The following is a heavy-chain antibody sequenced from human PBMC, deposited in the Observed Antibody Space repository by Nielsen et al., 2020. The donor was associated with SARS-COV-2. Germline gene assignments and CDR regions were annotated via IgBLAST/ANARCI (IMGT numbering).Heavy chain of an antibody. V-gene: IGHV1-69*04. J-gene: IGHJ4*02. CDR2: IIPILGIA. D-gene: IGHD5-18*01. CDR3: AREGFLGYSYGYDLYY. Sequence: SVKVSCKASGGTFSSYAISWVRQAPGQGLEWMGRIIPILGIANYAQKFQGRVTITADKSTSTAYMELSSLRSEDTAVYYCAREGFLGYSYGYDLYYWGQGTLVTVSS. CDR1: GGTFSSYA.